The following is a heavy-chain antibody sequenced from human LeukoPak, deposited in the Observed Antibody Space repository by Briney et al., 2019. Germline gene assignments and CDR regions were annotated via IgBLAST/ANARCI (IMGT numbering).Heavy chain of an antibody. CDR1: GYTFTDYY. CDR2: INPNSGGS. D-gene: IGHD3-3*01. V-gene: IGHV1-2*02. J-gene: IGHJ4*02. Sequence: ASVKVSCKASGYTFTDYYMHWVRQAPGQGLEWMGWINPNSGGSNYAQKFQDRVTMTRDTSINTVYMELSRLRSDDTAVYYCARAPPYWSGYYYFDYWGQGTLVTVSS. CDR3: ARAPPYWSGYYYFDY.